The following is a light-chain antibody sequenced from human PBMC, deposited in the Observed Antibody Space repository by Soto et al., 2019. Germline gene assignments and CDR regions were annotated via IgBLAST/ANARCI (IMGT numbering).Light chain of an antibody. V-gene: IGKV3-20*01. CDR3: QQYDGSLPYT. J-gene: IGKJ2*01. Sequence: EIVLTQSPGTLSLSPGERATLSCRASQTVRNSYLAWYQQKPGQAPRLLIYGVSARATGIPDRFSGSGSGTDFALTISRLEPEECAVFYCQQYDGSLPYTVGRGTKLEIK. CDR2: GVS. CDR1: QTVRNSY.